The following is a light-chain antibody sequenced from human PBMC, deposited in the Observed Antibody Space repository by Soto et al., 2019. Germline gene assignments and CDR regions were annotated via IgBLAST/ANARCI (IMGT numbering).Light chain of an antibody. Sequence: DIQMTQSPSSLSVSVGDRVTITCRASQNIGTSLNWYQMKLGRAPTLLIYSASTLQSGAPSRFSGGGSGTDFNLNINSLQPEDFATYSCQQSYNAPYTFGQGTMLEIK. V-gene: IGKV1-39*01. J-gene: IGKJ2*01. CDR2: SAS. CDR1: QNIGTS. CDR3: QQSYNAPYT.